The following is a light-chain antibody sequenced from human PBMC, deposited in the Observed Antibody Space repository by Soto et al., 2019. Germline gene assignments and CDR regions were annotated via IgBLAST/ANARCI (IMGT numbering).Light chain of an antibody. J-gene: IGKJ1*01. CDR3: QQFGSSVWT. V-gene: IGKV3-20*01. Sequence: EIVLTQSPDTLSLSPGERATLCCRASQSVSSSYLAWYQQKPGQAHRLLVYGASRMSTGIPDRFSGSGSGTDFTLTITRLESEDFAVYYCQQFGSSVWTFGQGTKVEIK. CDR1: QSVSSSY. CDR2: GAS.